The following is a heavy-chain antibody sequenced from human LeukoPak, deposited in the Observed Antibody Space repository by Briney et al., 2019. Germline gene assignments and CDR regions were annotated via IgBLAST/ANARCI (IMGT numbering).Heavy chain of an antibody. CDR3: ARDGRIQLWSQDHYYYYMDV. CDR1: GFTFSSYS. J-gene: IGHJ6*03. D-gene: IGHD5-18*01. V-gene: IGHV3-21*01. Sequence: GGSLRLSCAASGFTFSSYSMNWVRQAPGKGLEWVSSISSSSSYIYYADSVKGRFTISRDNAKNSLYLQMNSLRAEDTAVYYCARDGRIQLWSQDHYYYYMDVWGKGTTVTVSS. CDR2: ISSSSSYI.